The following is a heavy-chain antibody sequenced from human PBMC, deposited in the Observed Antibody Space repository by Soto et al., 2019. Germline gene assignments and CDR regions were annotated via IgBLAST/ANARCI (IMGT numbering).Heavy chain of an antibody. J-gene: IGHJ6*02. V-gene: IGHV1-18*01. CDR2: ISGYNGDT. CDR1: GYTFSRYG. Sequence: QGQLVQSGAEVKKPGASVKVSCKASGYTFSRYGISWVRQAPGQGLQWMGWISGYNGDTNYAQNFQGRVTMTIDTSTTTAYMELRSLTSDDKAVYYCAKNGQPPYYYYGLDVWGQGTTVTVSS. D-gene: IGHD2-8*01. CDR3: AKNGQPPYYYYGLDV.